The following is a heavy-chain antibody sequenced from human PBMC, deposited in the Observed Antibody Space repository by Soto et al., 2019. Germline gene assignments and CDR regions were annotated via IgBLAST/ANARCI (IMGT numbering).Heavy chain of an antibody. D-gene: IGHD2-2*01. CDR3: AGIPPAYRGHFDY. CDR1: GYTFTSYG. Sequence: QVQLVQSGAEVKKPGASVKVSCKASGYTFTSYGISWVRQAPGQGLEWMGWISAYNGNTNYAQKLQGRVTMTTDTPTSTADRELRGLSPDDTAVFYCAGIPPAYRGHFDYGGQETLVTVSS. V-gene: IGHV1-18*01. CDR2: ISAYNGNT. J-gene: IGHJ4*02.